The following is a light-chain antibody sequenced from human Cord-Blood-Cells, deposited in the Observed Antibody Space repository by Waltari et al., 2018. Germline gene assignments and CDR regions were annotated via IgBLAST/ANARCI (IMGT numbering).Light chain of an antibody. CDR3: QQYDNLQLT. J-gene: IGKJ4*01. CDR1: QDISNY. V-gene: IGKV1-33*01. Sequence: DIQMTQSPSSLSASVGARVTITCQASQDISNYLNWYQQKPGKAPQLLIYDASNLATGVPSRFSGSGSGTDFTFTISSLQPEDIATYYCQQYDNLQLTFGGGTKVEIK. CDR2: DAS.